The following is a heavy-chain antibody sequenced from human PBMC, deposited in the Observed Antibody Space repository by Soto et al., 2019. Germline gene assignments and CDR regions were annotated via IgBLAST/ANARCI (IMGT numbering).Heavy chain of an antibody. V-gene: IGHV4-59*08. D-gene: IGHD4-17*01. CDR2: IYNSGST. CDR3: AGSPCGEYVIFDF. J-gene: IGHJ4*02. CDR1: GGSISGYY. Sequence: PSETLSLTCTVPGGSISGYYWIWMRQPPGKGLEWIGYIYNSGSTNYNPALKSRVTISVDTSKNQFSLKLSSVTAADTAVYYCAGSPCGEYVIFDFWGKGTLVTVSS.